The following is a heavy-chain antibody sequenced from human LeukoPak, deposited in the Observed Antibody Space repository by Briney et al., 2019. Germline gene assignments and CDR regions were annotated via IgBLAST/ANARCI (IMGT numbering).Heavy chain of an antibody. Sequence: TGGSLRLSCAASGFTFSNFWMRWVRQAPGEGREWVANINKEGSGKYYVVSVKGRFTSSRDNAKKSLYLQMNSLTAEDTAVYYCARATTAGFLERTSAFDIWGQGTMVTVSS. J-gene: IGHJ3*02. CDR1: GFTFSNFW. D-gene: IGHD3-3*01. CDR3: ARATTAGFLERTSAFDI. CDR2: INKEGSGK. V-gene: IGHV3-7*01.